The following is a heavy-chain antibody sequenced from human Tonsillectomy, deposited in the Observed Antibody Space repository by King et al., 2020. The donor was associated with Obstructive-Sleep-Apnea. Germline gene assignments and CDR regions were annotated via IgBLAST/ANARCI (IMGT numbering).Heavy chain of an antibody. J-gene: IGHJ4*02. CDR1: GGSISSSRYY. V-gene: IGHV4-39*07. D-gene: IGHD3-22*01. CDR2: IFYSGST. CDR3: AREGDLVSTGYPVDC. Sequence: LQLQESGPGLVKPSETLSLTCTVSGGSISSSRYYWGWIRQPPGKGLEWIGSIFYSGSTYYNPSLKSRVTISVDTSKNQFSLKLTSVTAADTAVYYCAREGDLVSTGYPVDCWGQGTLVTVSS.